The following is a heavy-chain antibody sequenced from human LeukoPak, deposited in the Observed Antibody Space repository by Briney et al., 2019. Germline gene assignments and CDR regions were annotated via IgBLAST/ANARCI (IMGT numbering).Heavy chain of an antibody. J-gene: IGHJ4*02. CDR2: ISGGSDFI. CDR3: XXVDGSXXSRARFAY. Sequence: GGSLRLSCAASGFTFSNYAVNWVRQAPGKGLEWVSAISGGSDFIYYAESVKGRFTISRDNSKSTVYLQMNSLRVEDTSKYYXXXVDGSXXSRARFAYWGPGTLVTVSS. CDR1: GFTFSNYA. D-gene: IGHD6-6*01. V-gene: IGHV3-23*01.